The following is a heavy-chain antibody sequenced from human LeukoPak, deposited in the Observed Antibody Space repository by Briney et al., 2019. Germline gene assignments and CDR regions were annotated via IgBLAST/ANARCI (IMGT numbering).Heavy chain of an antibody. CDR1: GYSISNDYY. CDR3: ASSYYYDSSGPHDY. CDR2: IFHSGST. V-gene: IGHV4-38-2*02. D-gene: IGHD3-22*01. Sequence: SETLSLTCTVSGYSISNDYYWGWIRQPPGKGLEYIGSIFHSGSTYYNPSLKSRVTISVDTSKNQFSLKLSSVTAADTAVYYYASSYYYDSSGPHDYWGQGTLVTVSS. J-gene: IGHJ4*02.